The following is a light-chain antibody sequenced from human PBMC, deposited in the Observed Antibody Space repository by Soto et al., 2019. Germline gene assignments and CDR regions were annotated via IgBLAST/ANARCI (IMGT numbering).Light chain of an antibody. J-gene: IGKJ5*01. CDR2: RAS. Sequence: EIVLTQSPGTLSVSPGERAALSCRASQSVGSLLAWYQQKPGQAPRLLIYRASSRAAGISGSFSGSGSGTELTLTITSLQSEDFAVYYCQQYNEWPITFGQGTRLEIK. V-gene: IGKV3-15*01. CDR1: QSVGSL. CDR3: QQYNEWPIT.